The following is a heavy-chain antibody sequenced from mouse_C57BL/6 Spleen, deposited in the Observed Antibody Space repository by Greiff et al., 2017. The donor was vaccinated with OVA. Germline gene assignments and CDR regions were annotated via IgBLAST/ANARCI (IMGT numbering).Heavy chain of an antibody. CDR2: IHPNSGST. V-gene: IGHV1-64*01. Sequence: QVQLQQPGAELVKPGASVKLSCKASGYTFTSYWMHWVKQRPGPGLEWIGMIHPNSGSTNYNEKFKSKATLTVDKSSSTAYMQLSSLTSEDSAVYYCARSGNLLRSFDYWGKGTTLTVSS. J-gene: IGHJ2*01. D-gene: IGHD1-1*01. CDR3: ARSGNLLRSFDY. CDR1: GYTFTSYW.